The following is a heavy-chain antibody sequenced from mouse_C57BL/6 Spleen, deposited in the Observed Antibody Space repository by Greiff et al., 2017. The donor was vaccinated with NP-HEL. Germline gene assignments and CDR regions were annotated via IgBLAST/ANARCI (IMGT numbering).Heavy chain of an antibody. CDR2: INPNNGGT. CDR1: GYTFTDYY. V-gene: IGHV1-26*01. CDR3: ARSPGDDY. J-gene: IGHJ2*01. D-gene: IGHD4-1*01. Sequence: EVKLMESGPELVKPGASVKISCKASGYTFTDYYMNWVKQSHGKSLAWIGDINPNNGGTSYNQKFKGKATLTVDKSSSTAYMELRSLTSEDSAVYYCARSPGDDYWGQGTTLTVSS.